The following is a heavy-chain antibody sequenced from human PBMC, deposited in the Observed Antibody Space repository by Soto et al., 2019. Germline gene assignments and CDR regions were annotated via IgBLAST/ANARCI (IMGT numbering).Heavy chain of an antibody. D-gene: IGHD5-18*01. Sequence: ASVKVSCKASGYTFTSYGLSWVRQAPGQGLEWMGWISAYNDNTNYAQKLQGRVTITTDTPTSTAYMELRSLRSDDTAVYYCAMSTGYSYGKGPLFYFDYWGQGTLVTVS. CDR2: ISAYNDNT. V-gene: IGHV1-18*01. CDR3: AMSTGYSYGKGPLFYFDY. CDR1: GYTFTSYG. J-gene: IGHJ4*02.